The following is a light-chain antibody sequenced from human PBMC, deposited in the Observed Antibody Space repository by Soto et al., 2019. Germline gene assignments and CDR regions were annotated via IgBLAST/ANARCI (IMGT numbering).Light chain of an antibody. CDR2: GVS. J-gene: IGKJ2*01. V-gene: IGKV3-11*01. Sequence: EIVLTQSPATLSLSPGERATLSCRASQTVSRYLAWFQQKPGQAPRLLIYGVSNRATGIPARFSGSGSGTDFTLTISSLEPEDFAVYYCQQRDNWGMYTCGQGTKLEIK. CDR3: QQRDNWGMYT. CDR1: QTVSRY.